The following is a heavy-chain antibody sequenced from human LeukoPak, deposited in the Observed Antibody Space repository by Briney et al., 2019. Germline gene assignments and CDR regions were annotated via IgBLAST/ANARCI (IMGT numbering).Heavy chain of an antibody. CDR3: SRAQSVGWYGINDY. D-gene: IGHD6-19*01. CDR2: IRVKVNGGTT. Sequence: GGSLRLSCTASGFTFSNYAMTWFRQAPGKGLEWVGFIRVKVNGGTTEYAASVKGRFTISRDDSESIAYLQMNSLKTEDTAVYYCSRAQSVGWYGINDYWGQGTLVTVSS. CDR1: GFTFSNYA. V-gene: IGHV3-49*03. J-gene: IGHJ4*02.